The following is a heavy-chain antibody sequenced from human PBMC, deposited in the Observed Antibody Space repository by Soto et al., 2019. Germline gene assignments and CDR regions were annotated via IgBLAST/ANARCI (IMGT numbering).Heavy chain of an antibody. V-gene: IGHV3-48*02. CDR1: GFPYSVYS. Sequence: DVQLAESGGGLVQPGGSLRLSCVASGFPYSVYSMDWVRQVPGKGLEWLAYVSPGGDTVHYADSVNGRFFISRDTPRNSVFLQMNSLRHEDTAVYYCVRGSRANCFDLWGPGTVVTVSS. J-gene: IGHJ3*01. CDR3: VRGSRANCFDL. CDR2: VSPGGDTV.